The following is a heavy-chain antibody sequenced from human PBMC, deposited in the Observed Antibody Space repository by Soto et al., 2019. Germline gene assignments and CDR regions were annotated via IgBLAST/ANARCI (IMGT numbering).Heavy chain of an antibody. CDR1: GYSFTSYW. J-gene: IGHJ3*02. D-gene: IGHD2-8*01. CDR2: IYPGDSDT. CDR3: ARTVLMVYASGAFDI. V-gene: IGHV5-51*01. Sequence: PGESLKISCKGSGYSFTSYWIGWVRQMPGKGLEWMGIIYPGDSDTRYSPSFQGQVTTSADKSISTAYLQWSSLKASDTAMYYCARTVLMVYASGAFDIWGQGTMVTV.